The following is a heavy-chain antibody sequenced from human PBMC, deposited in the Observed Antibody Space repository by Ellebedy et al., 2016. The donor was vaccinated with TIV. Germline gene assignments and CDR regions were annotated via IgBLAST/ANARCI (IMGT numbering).Heavy chain of an antibody. Sequence: SETLSLXXTVSGGSISSYYWSWIRQPPGKGLEWIGYIYYSGSTNYNPSLKSRVTISVDTSKNQFSLKLSSVTAADTAVYYCARIRFLEWLGRYYMDVWGKGTTVTVSS. CDR3: ARIRFLEWLGRYYMDV. CDR1: GGSISSYY. J-gene: IGHJ6*03. CDR2: IYYSGST. V-gene: IGHV4-59*12. D-gene: IGHD3-3*01.